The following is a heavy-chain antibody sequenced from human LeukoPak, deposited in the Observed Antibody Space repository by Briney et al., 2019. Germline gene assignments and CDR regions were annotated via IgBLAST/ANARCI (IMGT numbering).Heavy chain of an antibody. D-gene: IGHD4-17*01. Sequence: KSSETLSLTCTVSGGSTSSYYWSWIRQPPGKGLEWIGYIYYSGSTNYNPSLKSRVTISVDTSKNQFSLKLSSVTAANTAVYYCAEVASDYGGSARDYWGQGTLVTVSS. V-gene: IGHV4-59*01. CDR1: GGSTSSYY. CDR3: AEVASDYGGSARDY. CDR2: IYYSGST. J-gene: IGHJ4*02.